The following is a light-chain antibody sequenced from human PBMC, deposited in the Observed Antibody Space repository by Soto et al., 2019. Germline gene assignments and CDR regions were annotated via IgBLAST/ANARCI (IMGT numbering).Light chain of an antibody. J-gene: IGKJ2*01. CDR1: QSINRH. V-gene: IGKV3-20*01. Sequence: EIVLTQSPGILALSPGEGATLSCGASQSINRHLAWFQQKPGQAPRLVIYLASNRAAGIPARFSASGSGTDFSLTINGLEPEDFAVYYCQQYGSSSYTFGQGTKLEIK. CDR3: QQYGSSSYT. CDR2: LAS.